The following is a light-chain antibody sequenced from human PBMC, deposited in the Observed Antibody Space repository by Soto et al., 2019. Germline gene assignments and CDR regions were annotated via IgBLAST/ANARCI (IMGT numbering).Light chain of an antibody. Sequence: QSVLTQPASVPGSPGQSITISCTGTSSDVGGYNYVSWYQQHPGKAPKLMIYAVTDRPSGVSSRFSGSKSGNTASLTISGLQAEDEADYYCSSYTSSSTLFGTGTRSPS. CDR2: AVT. CDR3: SSYTSSSTL. V-gene: IGLV2-14*01. CDR1: SSDVGGYNY. J-gene: IGLJ1*01.